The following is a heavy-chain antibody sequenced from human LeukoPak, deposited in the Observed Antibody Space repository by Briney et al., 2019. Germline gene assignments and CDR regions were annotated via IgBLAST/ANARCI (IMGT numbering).Heavy chain of an antibody. Sequence: ASVKLSCKSSGYTFTSYGISCVRQAPGQGLEWMGWISAYNGNTNYAQKLQGRDTMTTDTATSTAYMELRSLRSDDTDVYYCARDDFWSGYPYYFDYWGQGTLVTVSS. J-gene: IGHJ4*02. CDR1: GYTFTSYG. D-gene: IGHD3-3*01. CDR3: ARDDFWSGYPYYFDY. CDR2: ISAYNGNT. V-gene: IGHV1-18*01.